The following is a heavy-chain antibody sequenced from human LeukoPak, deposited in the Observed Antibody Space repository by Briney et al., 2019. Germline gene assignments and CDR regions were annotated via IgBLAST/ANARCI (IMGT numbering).Heavy chain of an antibody. J-gene: IGHJ3*02. CDR1: GGSITNYY. CDR2: SYYNGNT. CDR3: ARDTGGFDI. V-gene: IGHV4-59*01. D-gene: IGHD2-15*01. Sequence: SETLSLTCTVSGGSITNYYWSWIRQPSGKGLEWIGFSYYNGNTNYNPSLKSRVTISADTSKNQFSLRLTSVTAADTAVYYCARDTGGFDIWGQGAMVTVSS.